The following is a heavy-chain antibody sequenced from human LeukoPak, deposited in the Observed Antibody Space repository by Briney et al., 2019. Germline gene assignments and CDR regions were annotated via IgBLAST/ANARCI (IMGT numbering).Heavy chain of an antibody. CDR1: GYTFTSYG. Sequence: ASVKVSCKASGYTFTSYGISWVRQAPGQGLEWMGWISAYNGNTNYAQKLQGRVTMTTDTSTSTAYMELRSLRSDDTAVYYCATWSAMVRGVSGGFDYWGQGTLVTVSS. V-gene: IGHV1-18*01. CDR3: ATWSAMVRGVSGGFDY. CDR2: ISAYNGNT. J-gene: IGHJ4*02. D-gene: IGHD3-10*01.